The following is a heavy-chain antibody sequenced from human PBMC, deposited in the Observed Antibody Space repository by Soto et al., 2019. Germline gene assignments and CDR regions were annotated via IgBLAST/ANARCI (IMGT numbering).Heavy chain of an antibody. CDR2: IYHCGST. V-gene: IGHV4-4*02. Sequence: QVQLQESGPGLVKPSGTLSLTCAVSGGSISSSNWWSWVRQPPGKGLEWIGEIYHCGSTNYIPSLKSRVTISVDKSNYQFSLKLSSVTAADTAVYYCARGRPYDSRVVYWFDPWGQGTLVTVSS. CDR1: GGSISSSNW. D-gene: IGHD3-22*01. J-gene: IGHJ5*02. CDR3: ARGRPYDSRVVYWFDP.